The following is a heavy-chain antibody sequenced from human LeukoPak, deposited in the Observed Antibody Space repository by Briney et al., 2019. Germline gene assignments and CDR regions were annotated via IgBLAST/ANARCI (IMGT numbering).Heavy chain of an antibody. Sequence: GGSLRLSCAASGFTFSSYSMNWARQAPGKGLEWVSSISSSSSYIYYADSVKGRFTISRDNAKNSLYLQMNSLRAEDTAVYYCARASYCSGGSCYCGYWGQGTLVTVSS. CDR2: ISSSSSYI. J-gene: IGHJ4*02. CDR3: ARASYCSGGSCYCGY. D-gene: IGHD2-15*01. V-gene: IGHV3-21*01. CDR1: GFTFSSYS.